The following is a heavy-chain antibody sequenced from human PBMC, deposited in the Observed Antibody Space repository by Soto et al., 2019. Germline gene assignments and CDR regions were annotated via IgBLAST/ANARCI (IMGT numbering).Heavy chain of an antibody. CDR2: ISSDSRYI. CDR3: ARIKLVEFCFITRDVYDIAV. D-gene: IGHD3-16*01. CDR1: GFTLSNYA. J-gene: IGHJ6*01. Sequence: EVPLVASGGGLVQPGGSLRLSCAASGFTLSNYAVNCVRQAPGKGLEWVSYISSDSRYIYYGDSVKGRFTISRDNTRNSVYLQMNILRYEDTAVYYCARIKLVEFCFITRDVYDIAVWGQVSPVTVS. V-gene: IGHV3-48*02.